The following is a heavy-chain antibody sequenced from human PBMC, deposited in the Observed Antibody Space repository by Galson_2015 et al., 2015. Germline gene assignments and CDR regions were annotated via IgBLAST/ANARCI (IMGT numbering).Heavy chain of an antibody. J-gene: IGHJ4*02. CDR2: ISWNSGSI. D-gene: IGHD3-10*01. Sequence: SLRLSCAASGLTFDDYAMYWVRQVPGKGLEWVSGISWNSGSIGYADSVKGRFTISRDNARNSQYLQMNSLRVEDTAFYYCAKDLEYGSGSRGSDFWGQGSLVTVSS. CDR1: GLTFDDYA. V-gene: IGHV3-9*01. CDR3: AKDLEYGSGSRGSDF.